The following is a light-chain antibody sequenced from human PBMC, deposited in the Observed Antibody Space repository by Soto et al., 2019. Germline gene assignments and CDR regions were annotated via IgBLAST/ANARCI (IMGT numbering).Light chain of an antibody. J-gene: IGKJ5*01. CDR2: GAS. V-gene: IGKV3-20*01. CDR3: QQYGTAPIT. Sequence: EIVLTQSAGTLPFSPGERATLSCRASQTVSSYVTWYQQRPGQAPRLLISGASRRATGIPDRFSGSGSGTDFTLTISRLEPEDFALYYCQQYGTAPITFGQGTRLEIK. CDR1: QTVSSY.